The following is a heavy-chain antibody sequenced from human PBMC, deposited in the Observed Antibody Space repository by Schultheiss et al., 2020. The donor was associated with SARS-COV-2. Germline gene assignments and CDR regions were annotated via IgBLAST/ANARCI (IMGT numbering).Heavy chain of an antibody. CDR1: GFTFSSYS. D-gene: IGHD6-13*01. Sequence: GGSLRLSCAASGFTFSSYSMNWVRQAPGKGLQWVSYISSSSNTIYYADSVKGRFTISRDNSKNTLYLQMNSLRAEDTAVYYCAKGTISSSQQPKPPTATQHWGQGTLVTVSS. J-gene: IGHJ1*01. CDR3: AKGTISSSQQPKPPTATQH. V-gene: IGHV3-48*01. CDR2: ISSSSNTI.